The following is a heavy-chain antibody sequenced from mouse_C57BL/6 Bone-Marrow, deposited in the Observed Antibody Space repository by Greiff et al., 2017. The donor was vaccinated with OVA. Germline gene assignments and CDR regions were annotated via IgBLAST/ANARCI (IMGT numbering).Heavy chain of an antibody. J-gene: IGHJ2*01. CDR3: ARSYYYGSSPHW. CDR2: INPNNGGT. CDR1: GYTFTDYY. Sequence: EVQLQQSGPELVKPGASVKISCKASGYTFTDYYMIWVKQSHGKSLEWIGDINPNNGGTSYNQKFKGKATLTVDKSSSTAYMELRSLTSEDSAVYYCARSYYYGSSPHWWGQGTTLTVSS. V-gene: IGHV1-26*01. D-gene: IGHD1-1*01.